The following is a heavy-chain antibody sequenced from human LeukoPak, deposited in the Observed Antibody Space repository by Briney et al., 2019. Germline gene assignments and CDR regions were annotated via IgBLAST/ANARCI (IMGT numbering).Heavy chain of an antibody. Sequence: PGGSLRLSCAASGFTFSSYAMNWVRQAPGKGLEWVSAISGSGGSTYYADSVKGRFTISRDNSKNTLYLQMNSLRAEDTAVYYCAKENSKHGGTYTYYFDYWGQGTLVTVSS. J-gene: IGHJ4*02. D-gene: IGHD1-26*01. CDR2: ISGSGGST. CDR1: GFTFSSYA. CDR3: AKENSKHGGTYTYYFDY. V-gene: IGHV3-23*01.